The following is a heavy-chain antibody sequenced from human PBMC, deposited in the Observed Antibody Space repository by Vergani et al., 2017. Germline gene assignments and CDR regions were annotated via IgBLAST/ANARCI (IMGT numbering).Heavy chain of an antibody. D-gene: IGHD3-22*01. CDR2: ISNSGSA. CDR3: VREDVRYYDSDGDSAGFFDS. V-gene: IGHV4-61*02. J-gene: IGHJ5*01. CDR1: GASISSGPFF. Sequence: QLQLQESGPGLVRPSETLSLTCSVSGASISSGPFFWSWIRQPAGKGLEWIGRISNSGSAKYNSSLRSRVTISVDTANNQFSLKLRSLTVADTAVYYCVREDVRYYDSDGDSAGFFDSWGQGTLVTVSS.